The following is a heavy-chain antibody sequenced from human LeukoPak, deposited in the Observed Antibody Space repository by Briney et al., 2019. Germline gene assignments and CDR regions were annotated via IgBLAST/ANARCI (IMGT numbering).Heavy chain of an antibody. CDR1: GGSISSSSYY. J-gene: IGHJ4*02. CDR3: ARGRRGRVVAATRYFDY. D-gene: IGHD2-15*01. Sequence: SETLSLTCTVSGGSISSSSYYWGWIRQPPGKGLEWIGEINHSGSTNYNPSLKSRVTISVDTSKNQFSLKLSSVTAADTTVYYCARGRRGRVVAATRYFDYWGQGTLVTVSS. V-gene: IGHV4-39*07. CDR2: INHSGST.